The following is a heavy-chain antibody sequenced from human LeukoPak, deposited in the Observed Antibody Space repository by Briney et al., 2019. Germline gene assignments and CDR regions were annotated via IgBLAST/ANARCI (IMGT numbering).Heavy chain of an antibody. CDR3: ARVLSKLIVATGLGY. J-gene: IGHJ4*02. V-gene: IGHV4-38-2*02. CDR1: GYSISSGYY. Sequence: SETLSLTCTVSGYSISSGYYWGWIRQPPGKGLEWIGSIYHSGSTYYNPSLKSRVTISVDTSKNQFSLKLSSVTAADTAVYYCARVLSKLIVATGLGYWGQGTLVTVSS. D-gene: IGHD5-12*01. CDR2: IYHSGST.